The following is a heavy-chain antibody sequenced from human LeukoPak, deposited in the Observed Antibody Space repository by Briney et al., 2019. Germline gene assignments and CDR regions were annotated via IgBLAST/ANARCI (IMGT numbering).Heavy chain of an antibody. J-gene: IGHJ4*02. V-gene: IGHV3-74*01. CDR3: ARSMSGSREF. CDR2: INTDGSRT. Sequence: GGSLRLSCAGSGFIFSDYWVHWVRQAPGKGLVWVSRINTDGSRTDYADAVKGQFTISRDNAKDTLYLQMNSLSAEDTAMYYCARSMSGSREFWGQGTLVIVSS. D-gene: IGHD1-26*01. CDR1: GFIFSDYW.